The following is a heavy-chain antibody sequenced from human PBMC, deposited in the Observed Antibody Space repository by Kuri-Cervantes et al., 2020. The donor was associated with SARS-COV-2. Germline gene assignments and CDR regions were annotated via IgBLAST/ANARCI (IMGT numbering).Heavy chain of an antibody. V-gene: IGHV1-18*01. CDR3: ARQVLLIFYYYMDV. Sequence: ASVKVSCKASGYTFSSHATSWVRQAPGQGLEWMGWINAYNGKTNYAQKFQDRVTMTTDTSTTTVYMELRSLRSDDTAVYYCARQVLLIFYYYMDVWGKGTTVTVSS. CDR1: GYTFSSHA. D-gene: IGHD2/OR15-2a*01. CDR2: INAYNGKT. J-gene: IGHJ6*03.